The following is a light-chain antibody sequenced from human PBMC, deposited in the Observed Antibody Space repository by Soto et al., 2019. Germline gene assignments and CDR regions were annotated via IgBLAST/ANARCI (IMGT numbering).Light chain of an antibody. CDR2: DVI. CDR1: SSDIGAFNH. V-gene: IGLV2-14*03. Sequence: QSSRTLPASLSDSPGQSIAISCIGTSSDIGAFNHVSWHQQHPGKAPKLIIYDVINRPSGVSNRFSGSKTGNTASLIISGLQAEDEADYYCSSYTNSSSYVFGSGTKVTLL. CDR3: SSYTNSSSYV. J-gene: IGLJ1*01.